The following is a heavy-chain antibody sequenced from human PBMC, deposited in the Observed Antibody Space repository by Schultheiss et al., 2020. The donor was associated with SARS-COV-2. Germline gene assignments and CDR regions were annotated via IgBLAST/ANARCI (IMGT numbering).Heavy chain of an antibody. CDR3: ARLSGSTYLYGMDV. Sequence: GGSLRLSCAASGFTVSSYAMHWVRQAPGKGLEYVSAISSNGGSTYYANSVKGRFTISRDNSKNTLYLQMGSLRAEDMAVYYCARLSGSTYLYGMDVWGQGTTVTVSS. V-gene: IGHV3-64*01. J-gene: IGHJ6*02. CDR2: ISSNGGST. D-gene: IGHD2-2*01. CDR1: GFTVSSYA.